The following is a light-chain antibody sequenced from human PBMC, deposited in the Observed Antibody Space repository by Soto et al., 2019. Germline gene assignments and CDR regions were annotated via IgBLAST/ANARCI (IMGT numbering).Light chain of an antibody. CDR2: DVS. J-gene: IGLJ1*01. V-gene: IGLV2-14*03. CDR1: SSEIGGYNY. CDR3: SSYTTRNTRKRV. Sequence: QSALTQPASVSGSPGQSITISCTGTSSEIGGYNYVSWYQHHPGKAPKLMIYDVSNRPSGVSNRFSGSKSGNTVSLTISGLQPEDEADYYCSSYTTRNTRKRVFGTGTKVTVL.